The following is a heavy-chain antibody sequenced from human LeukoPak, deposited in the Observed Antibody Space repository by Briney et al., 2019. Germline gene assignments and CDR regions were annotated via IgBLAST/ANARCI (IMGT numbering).Heavy chain of an antibody. CDR3: ARVLWSRRFDY. J-gene: IGHJ4*02. D-gene: IGHD3-16*01. Sequence: PSETLSLTCAVYGGSFSGYYWSWIRQPPGKGLEWIGEINHSGSTNYDPSLKSRVTISVDTSKNQFSLKLSSVTAADTAVYYCARVLWSRRFDYWGQGTLVTVSS. V-gene: IGHV4-34*01. CDR2: INHSGST. CDR1: GGSFSGYY.